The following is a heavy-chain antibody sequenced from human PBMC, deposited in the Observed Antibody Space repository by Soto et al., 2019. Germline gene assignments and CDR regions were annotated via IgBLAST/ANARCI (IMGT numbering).Heavy chain of an antibody. Sequence: QVQLVQSGAEVKKPGASVKVSCKASGYTFTSYYMHWVRQAPGQGLEWMGIINPSGGSTSYAQKLQGRVTMTRDTSTSTVYMELSSLRSEDTAVYYCARDYDYVWGSYRYPDYWGQGTLVTVSS. CDR3: ARDYDYVWGSYRYPDY. D-gene: IGHD3-16*02. J-gene: IGHJ4*02. CDR1: GYTFTSYY. V-gene: IGHV1-46*04. CDR2: INPSGGST.